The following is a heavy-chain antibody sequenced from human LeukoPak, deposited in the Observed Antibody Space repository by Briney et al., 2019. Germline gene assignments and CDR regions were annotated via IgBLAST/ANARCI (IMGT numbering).Heavy chain of an antibody. CDR1: GFTFSDYY. J-gene: IGHJ4*02. CDR2: ISSSGSTI. D-gene: IGHD2-15*01. V-gene: IGHV3-11*01. CDR3: ARAAQWWSLATDY. Sequence: PGGSLRLSCAASGFTFSDYYMSWIRQAPGKGLEWVSYISSSGSTIYYADSVKGRFTISRDNAKNSLYLQMNSLRAEDTAVYYCARAAQWWSLATDYWGQGTLVTVSS.